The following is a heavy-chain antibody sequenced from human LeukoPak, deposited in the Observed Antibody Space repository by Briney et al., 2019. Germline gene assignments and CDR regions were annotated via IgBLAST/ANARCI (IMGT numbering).Heavy chain of an antibody. V-gene: IGHV4-34*01. D-gene: IGHD6-13*01. CDR1: GGSISTYY. CDR3: ARGSSSWPRPNWFDP. J-gene: IGHJ5*02. CDR2: INHSGST. Sequence: SETLSLTCTVSGGSISTYYWSWIRQPPGKGLEWIGEINHSGSTNYNPSLKSRVTISVDTSKNQFSLKLSSVTAADTAVYYCARGSSSWPRPNWFDPWGQGTLVTVSS.